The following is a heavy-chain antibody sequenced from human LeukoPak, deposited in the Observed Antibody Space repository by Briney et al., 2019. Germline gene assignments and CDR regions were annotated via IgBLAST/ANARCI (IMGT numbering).Heavy chain of an antibody. CDR1: GGTLTSNT. V-gene: IGHV1-69*01. D-gene: IGHD4-17*01. J-gene: IGHJ4*02. CDR2: IIPILGSA. Sequence: ASVKVSCKASGGTLTSNTFTWVRRAPGQGLEWMGGIIPILGSANYAKKFQGRATNSADESTGTVYMELRNLTPEDTAVYYCARGYDIGDYVPYNYWGQGTLVTVSS. CDR3: ARGYDIGDYVPYNY.